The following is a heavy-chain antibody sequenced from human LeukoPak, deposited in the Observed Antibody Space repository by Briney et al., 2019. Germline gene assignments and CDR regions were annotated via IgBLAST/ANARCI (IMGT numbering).Heavy chain of an antibody. J-gene: IGHJ4*02. CDR2: INRDGSST. V-gene: IGHV3-74*01. Sequence: GGSLRLSCAASGFTFDDYGMSWVRQAPGKGLVWVSRINRDGSSTSYADSVKGRFTISRDNAENTLYLQMNSLRAEDTAVYYCARGGGYSYGSFDYWGQGTLVTVSS. CDR1: GFTFDDYG. D-gene: IGHD5-18*01. CDR3: ARGGGYSYGSFDY.